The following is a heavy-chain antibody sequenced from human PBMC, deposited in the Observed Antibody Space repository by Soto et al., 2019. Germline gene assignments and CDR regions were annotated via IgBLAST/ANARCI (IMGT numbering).Heavy chain of an antibody. CDR3: ASGAKEPRRGHIGAFDI. CDR2: IYYSGST. D-gene: IGHD3-10*01. V-gene: IGHV4-39*01. CDR1: GGSISSSSYY. Sequence: SETLSLTCTVSGGSISSSSYYWGWIRQPPGKGLEWIGSIYYSGSTYYNPSLKSRVTISVDTSKNQFSLKLSSVTAADTAVYYCASGAKEPRRGHIGAFDIWGQGTMVTVSS. J-gene: IGHJ3*02.